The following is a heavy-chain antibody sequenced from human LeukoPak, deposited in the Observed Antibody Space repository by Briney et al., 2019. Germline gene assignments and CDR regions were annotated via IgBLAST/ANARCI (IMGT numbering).Heavy chain of an antibody. CDR2: IYYSGST. CDR1: GGSISSGDYY. V-gene: IGHV4-30-4*01. Sequence: SETLSLTCTVSGGSISSGDYYWSWIRQPPGKGLEWIGYIYYSGSTYYNPSLKSRVTISVDRSKNQFSLKLSSVTAADTAVYYCARVQCSSTSCYGYYYYGMDVWGQGTTVTVSS. CDR3: ARVQCSSTSCYGYYYYGMDV. D-gene: IGHD2-2*01. J-gene: IGHJ6*02.